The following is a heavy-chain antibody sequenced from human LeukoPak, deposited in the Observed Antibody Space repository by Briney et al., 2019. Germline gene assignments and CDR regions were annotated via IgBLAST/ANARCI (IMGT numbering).Heavy chain of an antibody. CDR3: ARDSDGVLDY. V-gene: IGHV3-7*04. J-gene: IGHJ4*02. D-gene: IGHD3-10*01. CDR1: GFTFTTYW. CDR2: IKQDGSEK. Sequence: GGSLRLSCAASGFTFTTYWMAWVRQAPGKGLEWVANIKQDGSEKYYVDSVKGRFTISRDNAENSLYLQMNSLRAEDTAVYYCARDSDGVLDYWGQGTLVAVSS.